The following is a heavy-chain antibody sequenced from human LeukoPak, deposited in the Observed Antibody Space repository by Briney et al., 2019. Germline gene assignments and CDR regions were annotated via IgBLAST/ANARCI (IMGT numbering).Heavy chain of an antibody. V-gene: IGHV3-15*01. CDR2: IKSKTDGGTT. D-gene: IGHD1-1*01. J-gene: IGHJ4*02. CDR3: TTRPTVYNIYFPATFDY. CDR1: GFTFSNVW. Sequence: GGSLTLSCAATGFTFSNVWMSWVRQAPGKGLEWVGRIKSKTDGGTTDYVAPVKGRFTISRDDSKNTLYLQMNSLKSEDTAVYYCTTRPTVYNIYFPATFDYWGQGTLVTVSS.